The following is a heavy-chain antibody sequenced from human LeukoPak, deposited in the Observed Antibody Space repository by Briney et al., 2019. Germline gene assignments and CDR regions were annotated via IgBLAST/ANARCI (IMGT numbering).Heavy chain of an antibody. V-gene: IGHV3-30-3*01. CDR3: ARDGVLMVRGIDY. CDR1: GFTFSSYA. J-gene: IGHJ4*02. CDR2: ISYDGSNK. D-gene: IGHD3-10*01. Sequence: GRSLRLSCAASGFTFSSYAMHWVRQAPGKGLEWVAVISYDGSNKYYADSVKGRFTISRDNSKNTLYLQMNSLRAEDTAVYYCARDGVLMVRGIDYRGQGTLVTVSS.